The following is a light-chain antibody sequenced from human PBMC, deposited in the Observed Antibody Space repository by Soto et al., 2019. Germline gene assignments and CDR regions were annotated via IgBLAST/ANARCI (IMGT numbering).Light chain of an antibody. V-gene: IGLV2-14*01. J-gene: IGLJ2*01. CDR1: RSDVGGYNY. CDR2: EVS. CDR3: SSYTSSSTPHVV. Sequence: QSVLTQPASVSGSPGQSVTISCTGTRSDVGGYNYVSWYQQHPGKAPKLMIYEVSNRPSGVSNRFSGSKSGNTASLTISGLQAEDEADYYCSSYTSSSTPHVVFGGRTKVTVL.